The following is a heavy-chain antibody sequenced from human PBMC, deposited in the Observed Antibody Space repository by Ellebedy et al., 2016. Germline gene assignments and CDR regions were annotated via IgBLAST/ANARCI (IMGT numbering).Heavy chain of an antibody. CDR1: GFTFSDYY. V-gene: IGHV3-11*01. CDR3: AIPGIAAADPF. Sequence: GGSLRLXXAASGFTFSDYYMSWIRQAPGKGLEWVSYISSSGSTIYYADSVKGRFTISRDDAKNSLYLQMNSLRAEDTAVYYCAIPGIAAADPFWGQGTLVTVSS. J-gene: IGHJ4*02. D-gene: IGHD6-13*01. CDR2: ISSSGSTI.